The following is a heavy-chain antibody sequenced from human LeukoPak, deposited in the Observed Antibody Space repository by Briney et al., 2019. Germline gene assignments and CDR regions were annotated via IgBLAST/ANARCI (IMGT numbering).Heavy chain of an antibody. D-gene: IGHD3-16*01. V-gene: IGHV3-74*01. CDR2: INSDGINT. J-gene: IGHJ4*02. CDR3: ARDQGGGESDY. CDR1: GFTFSNYW. Sequence: PGGSLRLSCAASGFTFSNYWMHWVRQAPGKGLVWVSRINSDGINTSYADSVKGRFTISRDNAKSTLNLQMNSLRAEDTAVYYCARDQGGGESDYWGQGTLVTVSS.